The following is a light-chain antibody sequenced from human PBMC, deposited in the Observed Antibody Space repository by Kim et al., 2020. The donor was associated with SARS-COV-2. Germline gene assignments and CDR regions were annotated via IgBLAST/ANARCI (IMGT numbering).Light chain of an antibody. CDR1: QSVSSN. J-gene: IGKJ5*01. CDR2: DAS. Sequence: SQEESATLSCRASQSVSSNLAWYQQKPGQAPSLLIYDASTRATGIPARFSGSGSGTQFTLTISSLQSEDFAVYYCQHYNNWPPITFGQGTRLEIK. V-gene: IGKV3-15*01. CDR3: QHYNNWPPIT.